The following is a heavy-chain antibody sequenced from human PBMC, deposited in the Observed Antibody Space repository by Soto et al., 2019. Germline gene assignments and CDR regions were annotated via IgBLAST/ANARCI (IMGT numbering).Heavy chain of an antibody. D-gene: IGHD6-19*01. Sequence: VPLVESGGGVVQPGRSLRLSCAASGFTFSDYAMHWVRQAPGKGLEWVAVVSHDGRNTHYADSVKGRFTISRDSSKNTVSLEMTSLRAGDTAVYYCAKGGRQWLVTSDFNYWGQGALVTVSS. V-gene: IGHV3-30*18. CDR3: AKGGRQWLVTSDFNY. J-gene: IGHJ4*02. CDR1: GFTFSDYA. CDR2: VSHDGRNT.